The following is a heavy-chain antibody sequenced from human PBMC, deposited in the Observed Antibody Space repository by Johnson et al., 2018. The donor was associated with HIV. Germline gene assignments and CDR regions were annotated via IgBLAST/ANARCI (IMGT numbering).Heavy chain of an antibody. V-gene: IGHV3-9*01. CDR2: ISWNRGTPS. D-gene: IGHD4-17*01. Sequence: EVQLVESGGGVVQPGRSLRLSCVASGFTFEDYAMYWVRQAPGKGLEWVSGISWNRGTPSDYADSVTGRFTISRDNSKNTLYRQMNSLRAEDTAVYYCARPGGDFSAFDIWGQGTMVTVSS. J-gene: IGHJ3*02. CDR1: GFTFEDYA. CDR3: ARPGGDFSAFDI.